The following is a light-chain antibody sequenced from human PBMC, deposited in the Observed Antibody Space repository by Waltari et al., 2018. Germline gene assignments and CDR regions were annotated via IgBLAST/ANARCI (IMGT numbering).Light chain of an antibody. J-gene: IGLJ2*01. Sequence: VLTQPPSVAEAPPPRVTISCSGSRSTTINNALIWSQQLPAKTPNLLLYYDDLLHTLVSCRFSGYMSGTSASLAISGLQSVDETAYSRAVWCDSLNGLVIGGGTKLTVL. V-gene: IGLV1-36*01. CDR1: RSTTINNA. CDR2: YDD. CDR3: AVWCDSLNGLV.